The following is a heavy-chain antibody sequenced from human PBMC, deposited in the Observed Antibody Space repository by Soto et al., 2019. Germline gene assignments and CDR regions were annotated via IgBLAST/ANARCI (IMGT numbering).Heavy chain of an antibody. Sequence: ASLKVSCKSSGYTFTSYYIHWVRQAPGQGLEWMGIINPSGGSTSYAQKFRGRVTMTRDTSTSTVYMELSSPRSEDTAVYYCARDFIDIVVVPAAPNDAFDIWGQGTMVTVSS. D-gene: IGHD2-2*01. J-gene: IGHJ3*02. CDR3: ARDFIDIVVVPAAPNDAFDI. V-gene: IGHV1-46*01. CDR2: INPSGGST. CDR1: GYTFTSYY.